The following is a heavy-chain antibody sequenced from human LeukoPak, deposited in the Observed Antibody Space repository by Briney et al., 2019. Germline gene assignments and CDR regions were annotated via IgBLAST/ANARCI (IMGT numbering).Heavy chain of an antibody. V-gene: IGHV3-23*01. D-gene: IGHD4-17*01. CDR2: TSSSDAGT. Sequence: GGSLRLSCAASGFTLSTYAMSWVRQTPGKGLEWVAATSSSDAGTYHADSVRGRFTISRDNSKNTLYLQMNSLRAEDTAVYYCARIYTMTTVTTFAFDIWGQGTMVTVSS. CDR3: ARIYTMTTVTTFAFDI. CDR1: GFTLSTYA. J-gene: IGHJ3*02.